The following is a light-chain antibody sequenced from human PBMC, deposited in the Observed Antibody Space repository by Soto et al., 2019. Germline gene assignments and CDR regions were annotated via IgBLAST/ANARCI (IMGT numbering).Light chain of an antibody. V-gene: IGKV1-5*03. CDR3: QQYNTFNMWT. CDR2: KAS. J-gene: IGKJ1*01. CDR1: QNIGSW. Sequence: DIQMTQYPSTLSASLGDRVSTTGRASQNIGSWLAWYQQKAGKAPKLLIYKASTLESGVPSRFSGNGSGTEFTLTISCLQPDDFATYYCQQYNTFNMWTFGQGTKV.